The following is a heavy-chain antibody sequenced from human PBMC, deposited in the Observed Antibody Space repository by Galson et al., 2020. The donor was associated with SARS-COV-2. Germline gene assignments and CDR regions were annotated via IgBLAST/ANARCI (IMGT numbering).Heavy chain of an antibody. CDR2: IYYSGST. CDR3: ARAKSSPMIVVVTYYGMDV. D-gene: IGHD3-22*01. Sequence: SDTLSLTCTVSGGSISSSSYYWGWIRHPPGKGLEWIGSIYYSGSTYYNPSLKSRVTISVDTSKNQFSLKLSSVTAADTAVYYCARAKSSPMIVVVTYYGMDVWGQGTTVTVSS. CDR1: GGSISSSSYY. J-gene: IGHJ6*02. V-gene: IGHV4-39*01.